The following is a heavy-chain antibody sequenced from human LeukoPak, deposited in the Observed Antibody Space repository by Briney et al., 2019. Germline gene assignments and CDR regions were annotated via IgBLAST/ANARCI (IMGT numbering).Heavy chain of an antibody. D-gene: IGHD2-2*01. Sequence: ASVKVSCKASGYTFTSYGISWVRQAPGQGLEWMGWISAYNGNTNYAQKLQGRVTMTTDTSTSTAYMELRSLRSDDTAMYYCARDSLPGYCSSTSCYLGVYWGQGTLVTVSS. V-gene: IGHV1-18*01. J-gene: IGHJ4*02. CDR3: ARDSLPGYCSSTSCYLGVY. CDR2: ISAYNGNT. CDR1: GYTFTSYG.